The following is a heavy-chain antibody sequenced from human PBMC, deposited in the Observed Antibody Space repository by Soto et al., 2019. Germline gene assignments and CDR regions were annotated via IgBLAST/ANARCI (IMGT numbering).Heavy chain of an antibody. CDR2: IGAYNGNT. CDR3: PIRLRLISDFYYYMDV. Sequence: QVQLLQSGAEVKKPGASVKVSCKASGYTFTNYGITWVRQAPGQGLEWMGWIGAYNGNTHYTERFQGRVTMTTDTSTSTPYMDPTGLKSAETATYYCPIRLRLISDFYYYMDVCGTGTTVTVSS. V-gene: IGHV1-18*01. CDR1: GYTFTNYG. J-gene: IGHJ6*03. D-gene: IGHD6-19*01.